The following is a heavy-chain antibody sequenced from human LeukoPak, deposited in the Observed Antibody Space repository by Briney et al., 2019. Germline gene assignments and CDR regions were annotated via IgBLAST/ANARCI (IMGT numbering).Heavy chain of an antibody. CDR1: GCSISSHY. Sequence: SETLSLTCTVSGCSISSHYWSWIRQPPGKGLEWIGYIYYSGSTNYNPSLKSRVTISVDTSKNQFSLKLSSVTAADTAVYYCARVGGRGDMDVWGKGTTVTVSS. J-gene: IGHJ6*03. D-gene: IGHD2-15*01. CDR3: ARVGGRGDMDV. CDR2: IYYSGST. V-gene: IGHV4-59*11.